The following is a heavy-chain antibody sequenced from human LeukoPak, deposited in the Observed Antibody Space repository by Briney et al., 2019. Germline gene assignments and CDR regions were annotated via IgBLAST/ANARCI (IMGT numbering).Heavy chain of an antibody. CDR1: GFTFSNAW. J-gene: IGHJ4*02. CDR3: TATYYYDSSGYYYSEGWIDY. CDR2: IKSKTDGGTT. Sequence: GGSLRLSCAASGFTFSNAWMGWVRQAPGKGLEWVGRIKSKTDGGTTDYAAPVKGRFTISRDDSKNTLYLQMNSLKTEDTAVYYCTATYYYDSSGYYYSEGWIDYWGQGTLVTVSS. V-gene: IGHV3-15*01. D-gene: IGHD3-22*01.